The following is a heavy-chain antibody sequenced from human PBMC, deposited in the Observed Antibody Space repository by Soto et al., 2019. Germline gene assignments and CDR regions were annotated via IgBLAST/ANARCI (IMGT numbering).Heavy chain of an antibody. J-gene: IGHJ4*02. CDR1: GFTFSSYA. CDR3: ENYYDSSGYYSPNFDY. CDR2: ISGSGGST. D-gene: IGHD3-22*01. V-gene: IGHV3-23*01. Sequence: EVQLLESGGGLVQPGGSLRLSCAASGFTFSSYAMSWVRQAPGKGLEWVSAISGSGGSTYYADSVKGRFTISRDNSKNTLYLQMNSLRPEDTAVYYCENYYDSSGYYSPNFDYWGQGTLVTVSS.